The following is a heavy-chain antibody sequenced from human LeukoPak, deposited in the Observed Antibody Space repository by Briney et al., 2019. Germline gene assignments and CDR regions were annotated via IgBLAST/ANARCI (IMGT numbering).Heavy chain of an antibody. J-gene: IGHJ4*02. V-gene: IGHV3-53*01. CDR3: VRVHGGGY. D-gene: IGHD3-16*01. CDR1: GFTVSDNN. CDR2: LHRDGSV. Sequence: GGSLRLSRAASGFTVSDNNMIWVRQAPGKGLEWVSTLHRDGSVRYADSVNGRFTISRDDSKNTLSLQMSSLRDEDTAVYYCVRVHGGGYWGQGTLVTVSS.